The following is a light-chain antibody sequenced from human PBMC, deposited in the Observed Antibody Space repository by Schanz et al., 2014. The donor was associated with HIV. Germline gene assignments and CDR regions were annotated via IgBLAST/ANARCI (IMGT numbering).Light chain of an antibody. V-gene: IGLV2-8*01. Sequence: QSALTQPPSASGSPGQSVNISCTGTSSDVGGYYYVSWYQQHPGKAPKLMIYEVTKRPSGVPDRFSGSKSGNTASLTVSGLQAEDEADYYCSSSGGSNNFVIFGGGTKLTVL. J-gene: IGLJ2*01. CDR2: EVT. CDR3: SSSGGSNNFVI. CDR1: SSDVGGYYY.